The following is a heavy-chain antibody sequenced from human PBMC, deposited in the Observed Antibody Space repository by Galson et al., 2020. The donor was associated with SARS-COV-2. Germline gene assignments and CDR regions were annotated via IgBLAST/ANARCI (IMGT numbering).Heavy chain of an antibody. J-gene: IGHJ4*02. CDR1: GFTFSSYG. V-gene: IGHV3-33*06. Sequence: GGSLRLSCAASGFTFSSYGMHWVRQAPGKGLEWVAVIWYDGSNKYYADSVKGRFTISRDNSKNTLYLQMNSLRAEDTAVYYCAKNLYSYGYGGEYYFDYWGQGTLVTVSS. D-gene: IGHD5-18*01. CDR3: AKNLYSYGYGGEYYFDY. CDR2: IWYDGSNK.